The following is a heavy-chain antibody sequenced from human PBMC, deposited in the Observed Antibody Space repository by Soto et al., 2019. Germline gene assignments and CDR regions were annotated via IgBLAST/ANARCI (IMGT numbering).Heavy chain of an antibody. CDR2: IYPGDSDT. CDR3: ARQVDGDPIAGDYYYYMDV. CDR1: GYSFTSYW. V-gene: IGHV5-51*01. Sequence: GASLKISCKGSGYSFTSYWIGWVRQMPGKGLEWMGIIYPGDSDTRYSPSFQGQVTISADKSISTAYLQWSSLKASDTAMYYCARQVDGDPIAGDYYYYMDVWGKGTTVTVSS. J-gene: IGHJ6*03. D-gene: IGHD4-17*01.